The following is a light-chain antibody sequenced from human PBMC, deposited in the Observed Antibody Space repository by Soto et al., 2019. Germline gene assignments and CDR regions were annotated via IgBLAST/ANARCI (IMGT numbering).Light chain of an antibody. CDR2: EVS. V-gene: IGLV2-8*01. CDR3: SSYAGSNDLV. CDR1: SSDVGGYNY. Sequence: ALTHPPSASWSPGQSVTISCIGTSSDVGGYNYVSWYQQHPGKAPKLIISEVSKRPSGVPDRFSGSKSGNTASLTVSGLQAEDEADYFCSSYAGSNDLVFGGGTQLTVL. J-gene: IGLJ3*02.